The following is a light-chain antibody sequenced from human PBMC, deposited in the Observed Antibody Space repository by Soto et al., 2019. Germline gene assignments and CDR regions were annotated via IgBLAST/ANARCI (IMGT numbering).Light chain of an antibody. CDR3: QQRSNWLLT. J-gene: IGKJ5*01. CDR2: DAS. CDR1: QSVSSY. V-gene: IGKV3-11*01. Sequence: EIVLTQSSATLSLSPGERATLSCRASQSVSSYLAWYQQKPGQAPRLLIYDASNRATGIPARFSGSGSGTDFTLTISSLEPEDFAVYYCQQRSNWLLTFGQGTRLEIK.